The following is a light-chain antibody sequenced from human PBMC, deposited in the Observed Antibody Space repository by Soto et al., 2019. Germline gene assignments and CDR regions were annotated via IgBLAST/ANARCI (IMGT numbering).Light chain of an antibody. CDR2: LAS. Sequence: EIVMTQSPATLPVSPGERATLSCRASQSVSNKLAWYQQKPGQAPRLLIYLASTRATDIPARFSGSGSGTEFTLTISSLQSEDFAVYYCQQYNNWPPTTFGQGTRLEIK. CDR3: QQYNNWPPTT. J-gene: IGKJ5*01. CDR1: QSVSNK. V-gene: IGKV3-15*01.